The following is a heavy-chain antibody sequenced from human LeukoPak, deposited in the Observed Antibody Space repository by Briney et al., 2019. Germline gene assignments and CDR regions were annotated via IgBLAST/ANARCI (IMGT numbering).Heavy chain of an antibody. CDR1: GYTLTELP. Sequence: ASVKVSCKVSGYTLTELPIHWVRQAPGKALEWMGGFDPDDGETVYAQMFQGRVTMTEDTSSDTASMELSSLRSEDTAVYYCATGTSGSYYVGIVRPIDYWGQGTLVTVSS. V-gene: IGHV1-24*01. D-gene: IGHD1-26*01. CDR2: FDPDDGET. J-gene: IGHJ4*02. CDR3: ATGTSGSYYVGIVRPIDY.